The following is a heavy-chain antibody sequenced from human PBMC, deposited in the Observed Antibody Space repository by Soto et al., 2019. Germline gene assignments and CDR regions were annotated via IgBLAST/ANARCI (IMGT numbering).Heavy chain of an antibody. D-gene: IGHD5-18*01. CDR3: ARGAHTYGYVFDY. CDR2: VNAGNGYT. V-gene: IGHV1-3*01. CDR1: GYTFTGDA. J-gene: IGHJ4*02. Sequence: ASVKVSCKSSGYTFTGDAIDWVRQAPGQSLEWMGWVNAGNGYTKYLQNFQGRVTITSDTSASTAYMELNSLRSEDTAVYYCARGAHTYGYVFDYWGQGTLVTVSS.